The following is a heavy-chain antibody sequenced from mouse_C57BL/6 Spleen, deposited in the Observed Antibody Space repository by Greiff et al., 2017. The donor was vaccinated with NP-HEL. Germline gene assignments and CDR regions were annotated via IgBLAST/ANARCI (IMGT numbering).Heavy chain of an antibody. Sequence: VQLQQPGAELVRPGSSVKLSCKASGYTFTSYWMDWVKQRPGQGLEWIGNIYPSDSETHYNQKFKDKATLTVDKSSSTAYMQLSSLTSEDSAVYYCARGDYDPFAYWGQGTLVTVSA. CDR1: GYTFTSYW. CDR2: IYPSDSET. J-gene: IGHJ3*01. V-gene: IGHV1-61*01. CDR3: ARGDYDPFAY. D-gene: IGHD2-4*01.